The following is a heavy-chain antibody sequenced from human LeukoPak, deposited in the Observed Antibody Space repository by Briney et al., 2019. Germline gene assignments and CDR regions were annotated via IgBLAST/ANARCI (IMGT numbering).Heavy chain of an antibody. D-gene: IGHD6-6*01. Sequence: GRSLRLSCAPSGFTFDDYAMHWVRPAPGEGLEWVSGISWNSGSIGYADSVKGRFTISRDNAKNSLYLQMNSLRAEDTALYYCAKVGSSGTKESDYWGQGTLVTVSS. CDR2: ISWNSGSI. CDR1: GFTFDDYA. J-gene: IGHJ4*02. V-gene: IGHV3-9*01. CDR3: AKVGSSGTKESDY.